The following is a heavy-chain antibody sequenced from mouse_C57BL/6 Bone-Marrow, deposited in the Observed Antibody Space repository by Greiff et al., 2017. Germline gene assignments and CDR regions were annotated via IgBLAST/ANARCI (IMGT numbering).Heavy chain of an antibody. CDR2: IDPEDGVP. CDR1: GFHIQDYY. D-gene: IGHD1-1*01. J-gene: IGHJ3*01. V-gene: IGHV14-1*01. Sequence: EVQLQQSGAELVRPGASVKFSCTASGFHIQDYYMHWVKQRPEQGLEWIGRIDPEDGVPEYAPKFQGKATMTADTSYNTAYVQISSLTSEDTAVYYCTIDYYGSSYWFAYWGQGTLVTVSA. CDR3: TIDYYGSSYWFAY.